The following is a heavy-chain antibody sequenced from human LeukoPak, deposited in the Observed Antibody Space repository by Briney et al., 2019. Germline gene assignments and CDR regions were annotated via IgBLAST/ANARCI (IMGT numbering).Heavy chain of an antibody. V-gene: IGHV4-59*08. J-gene: IGHJ4*02. CDR3: ARRRRGATGPFDY. D-gene: IGHD1-26*01. CDR1: GGSISSYY. Sequence: PSETLSLTCTVSGGSISSYYWSWIRQPPGKGLEWIGYIYYSGSTNYNPSLKSRVTISVDTSKNQFSLKLSSVTAADTAVYYCARRRRGATGPFDYWGQGTLVTVSS. CDR2: IYYSGST.